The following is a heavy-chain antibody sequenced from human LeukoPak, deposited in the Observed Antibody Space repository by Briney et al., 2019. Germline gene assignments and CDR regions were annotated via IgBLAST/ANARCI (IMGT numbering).Heavy chain of an antibody. Sequence: PGGSLRLSCAASGFTFSSYAMSWVRQAPGKGLEWVSAISGSGGSTYYADSVKGRFTISRDNSKNTLYLQMNSLRAEDTAVYYCAKIPGVTLLLKGDAFDIWGQGTMVTVSS. CDR2: ISGSGGST. V-gene: IGHV3-23*01. CDR1: GFTFSSYA. D-gene: IGHD2-15*01. J-gene: IGHJ3*02. CDR3: AKIPGVTLLLKGDAFDI.